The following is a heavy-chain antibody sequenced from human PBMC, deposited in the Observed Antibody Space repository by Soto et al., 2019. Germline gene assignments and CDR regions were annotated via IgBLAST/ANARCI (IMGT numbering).Heavy chain of an antibody. CDR1: GGTFSSYA. J-gene: IGHJ6*02. V-gene: IGHV1-69*13. CDR3: ARHISNLRYYYYAMDV. CDR2: IIPIFGTA. Sequence: SVNVSCKASGGTFSSYAISWVRPAPGQGLEWMGGIIPIFGTANYAQKFQGRVTITADESTSTAYMELSSLRSEDTAMYYCARHISNLRYYYYAMDVWGQGTTVTVSS. D-gene: IGHD4-4*01.